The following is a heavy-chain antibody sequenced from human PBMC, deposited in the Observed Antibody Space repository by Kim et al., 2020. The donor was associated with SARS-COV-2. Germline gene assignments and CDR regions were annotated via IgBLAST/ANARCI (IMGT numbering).Heavy chain of an antibody. J-gene: IGHJ4*02. Sequence: SETLSLTCAVSGGSISNSWWSWVRQPPGMGLECFGEISHSGTTNYNASLKSRVTISGDKTNNQYSLKLTSVTAAHTAVYYCAQSSARRCLDYWGQGTLVTVSS. D-gene: IGHD6-25*01. CDR1: GGSISNSW. CDR2: ISHSGTT. CDR3: AQSSARRCLDY. V-gene: IGHV4-4*02.